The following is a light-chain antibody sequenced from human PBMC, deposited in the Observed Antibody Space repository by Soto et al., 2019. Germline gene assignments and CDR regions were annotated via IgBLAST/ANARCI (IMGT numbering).Light chain of an antibody. CDR2: GAS. V-gene: IGKV3-20*01. CDR1: QSVGIY. J-gene: IGKJ5*01. CDR3: QHYGTSPDVT. Sequence: IVLTQSPGTRSLSPGERANLSFRPSQSVGIYLAWYQHKPGQAPRLLMHGASSRATGIPDRFSGSGSGADFTLTISRVEPEDFAAYYCQHYGTSPDVTCGQGTRLAI.